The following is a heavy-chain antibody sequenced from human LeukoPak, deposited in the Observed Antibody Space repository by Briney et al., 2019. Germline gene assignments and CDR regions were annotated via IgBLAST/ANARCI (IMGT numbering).Heavy chain of an antibody. CDR2: ISYDGSNK. CDR1: GFTFSSYA. CDR3: ARRKPNPFDY. V-gene: IGHV3-30-3*01. J-gene: IGHJ4*02. Sequence: GGSLRLSCAASGFTFSSYAMHWVRQAPGKGLEWVAVISYDGSNKYYADSVKGRFTISRDNSKNTLYLQMNSLRAEDTAVYYCARRKPNPFDYWGQGTLVSVSS.